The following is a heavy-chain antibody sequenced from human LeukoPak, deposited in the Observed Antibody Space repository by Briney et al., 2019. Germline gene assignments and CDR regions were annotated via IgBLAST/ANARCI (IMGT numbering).Heavy chain of an antibody. CDR1: GFTFSSYA. V-gene: IGHV3-23*01. J-gene: IGHJ5*02. CDR2: ISGSGGST. CDR3: AKDREYQLLPGNWFDP. Sequence: GGSLRLSCAASGFTFSSYAMSWVRQAPGRGLEWVSAISGSGGSTYYADSVKGRFTISRDNSKNTLYLQMNSLRAEDTAVYYCAKDREYQLLPGNWFDPWGQGTLVTVSS. D-gene: IGHD2-2*01.